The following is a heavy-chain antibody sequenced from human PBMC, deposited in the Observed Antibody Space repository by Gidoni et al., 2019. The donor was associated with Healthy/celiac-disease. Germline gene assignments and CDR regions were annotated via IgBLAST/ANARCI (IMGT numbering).Heavy chain of an antibody. V-gene: IGHV3-43D*04. D-gene: IGHD2-15*01. J-gene: IGHJ6*02. CDR3: AKELGYCSGGSCYEPYYGMDV. Sequence: EVQLVESGGVVVQPGGSLRLSCAASGFTFDDYAMPWFRHAPGKGLELVSLISWDGGSTYYADSVKGRFTISRDNSKNSLYLQMNSLRAEDTALYYCAKELGYCSGGSCYEPYYGMDVWGQGTTVTVSS. CDR1: GFTFDDYA. CDR2: ISWDGGST.